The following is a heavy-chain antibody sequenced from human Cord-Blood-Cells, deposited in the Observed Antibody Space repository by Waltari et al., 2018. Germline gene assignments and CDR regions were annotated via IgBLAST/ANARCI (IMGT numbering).Heavy chain of an antibody. D-gene: IGHD3-3*01. Sequence: QVQLQQWGAGLLKRSETLSLTCAVYGGSFSGYYWGWIRQPPGKGLEWIGEINHSGSTNYNPSLKSRVTISVDTSKNQFSLKLSSVTAADTAVYYCARGKAYYDFWSGYYRYYYYYMDVWGKGTTVTV. CDR2: INHSGST. CDR3: ARGKAYYDFWSGYYRYYYYYMDV. CDR1: GGSFSGYY. J-gene: IGHJ6*03. V-gene: IGHV4-34*01.